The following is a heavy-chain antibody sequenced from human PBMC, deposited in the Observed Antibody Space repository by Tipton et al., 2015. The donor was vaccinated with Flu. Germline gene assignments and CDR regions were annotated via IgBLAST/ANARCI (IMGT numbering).Heavy chain of an antibody. CDR1: GGSISSGSYY. D-gene: IGHD3-16*01. J-gene: IGHJ3*02. V-gene: IGHV4-61*02. CDR3: ARMGDAFDI. CDR2: IYTSGST. Sequence: FTCTVSGGSISSGSYYWSWIRQPAGKGLEWIGRIYTSGSTNYNPSLKSRVTISVDTSKNQFSLKLSSVTAADTAVYYCARMGDAFDIWGQGTMVTVSS.